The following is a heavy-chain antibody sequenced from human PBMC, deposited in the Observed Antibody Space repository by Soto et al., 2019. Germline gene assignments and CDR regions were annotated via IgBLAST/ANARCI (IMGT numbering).Heavy chain of an antibody. CDR1: GFTFGDYA. V-gene: IGHV3-49*03. D-gene: IGHD3-3*01. CDR2: IRSKAYGGTT. J-gene: IGHJ4*02. CDR3: TRYYDFWSGWITFDY. Sequence: GGSLRLSCTASGFTFGDYAMSWFRQAPGKGLEWVGFIRSKAYGGTTEYAASVKGRFTISRDDSKSIAYLQMNSLKTEDTAVYYCTRYYDFWSGWITFDYWGQGTLVTVSS.